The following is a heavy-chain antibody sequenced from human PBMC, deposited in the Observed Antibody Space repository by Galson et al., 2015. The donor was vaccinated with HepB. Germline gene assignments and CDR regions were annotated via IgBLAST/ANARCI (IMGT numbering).Heavy chain of an antibody. CDR3: ASDSSSWIMDV. CDR2: IKQDGSEK. D-gene: IGHD6-13*01. J-gene: IGHJ6*04. V-gene: IGHV3-7*01. Sequence: SLRLSCAASGFTFSSYWMSWVRQAPGKGLEWVANIKQDGSEKYYADSVKGRFTISRDNAKNSLYLQMNSLRAEDTAVYYCASDSSSWIMDVWGKGTTVTVSS. CDR1: GFTFSSYW.